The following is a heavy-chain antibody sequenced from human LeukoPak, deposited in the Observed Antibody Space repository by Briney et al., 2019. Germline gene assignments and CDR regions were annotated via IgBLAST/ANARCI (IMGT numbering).Heavy chain of an antibody. V-gene: IGHV1-69*05. CDR1: GGTFSSYA. CDR3: ARGYYYGSGSGLGDFDY. D-gene: IGHD3-10*01. CDR2: IIPIFGTA. J-gene: IGHJ4*02. Sequence: SVKVSRKASGGTFSSYAISWVRQAPGQGLEWMGGIIPIFGTANYAQKFQGRVTITTDESTSTAYMELSSLRSEDTAVYYCARGYYYGSGSGLGDFDYWGQGTLVTVSP.